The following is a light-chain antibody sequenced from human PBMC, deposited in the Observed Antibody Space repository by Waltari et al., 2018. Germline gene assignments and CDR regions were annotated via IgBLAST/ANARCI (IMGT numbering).Light chain of an antibody. J-gene: IGLJ3*02. V-gene: IGLV3-21*02. CDR2: DDS. CDR3: QVWDSSSDHWV. Sequence: SYVLTQPPSVSVAPGQTARITCGGNNIRSKSVHWYQQKPGQAPVLVVYDDSDRPSGIPEGFSGSNSGNTATLTIIRVEAGDEADYYCQVWDSSSDHWVFGGGTKLTVL. CDR1: NIRSKS.